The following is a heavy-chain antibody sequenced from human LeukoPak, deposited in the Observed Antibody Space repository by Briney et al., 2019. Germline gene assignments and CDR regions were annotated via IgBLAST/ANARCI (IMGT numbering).Heavy chain of an antibody. CDR3: ARTTPERQRGPFDP. Sequence: TSETLSLTCTVSGGSISSSSYYWGWIRQPPGKGLEWIGSIYYSGSTYYNPSLKSRVTISVDTSKNQFSLKLSSVTAADTAVYYCARTTPERQRGPFDPWGQGTLVTVSS. CDR1: GGSISSSSYY. D-gene: IGHD6-25*01. V-gene: IGHV4-39*07. J-gene: IGHJ5*02. CDR2: IYYSGST.